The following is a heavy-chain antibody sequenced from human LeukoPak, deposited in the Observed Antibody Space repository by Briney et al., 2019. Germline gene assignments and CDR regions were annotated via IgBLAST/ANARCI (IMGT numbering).Heavy chain of an antibody. Sequence: GGSLRLSCAASGFTFSSYSMNWVRQAPGKGLVWVSHIHSDANTITYADSVKDRFTISRDNAKNTLYLQMNSLRVEDTAMYYCARGREYSFDSWGQGTLVTVS. CDR3: ARGREYSFDS. D-gene: IGHD5-18*01. J-gene: IGHJ5*01. CDR1: GFTFSSYS. V-gene: IGHV3-74*01. CDR2: IHSDANTI.